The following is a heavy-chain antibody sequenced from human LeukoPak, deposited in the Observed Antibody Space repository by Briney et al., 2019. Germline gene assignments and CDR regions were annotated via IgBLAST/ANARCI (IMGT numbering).Heavy chain of an antibody. D-gene: IGHD6-13*01. CDR2: IYYSGST. J-gene: IGHJ4*02. Sequence: SETLSLTCTVSGGSISSGDYYWSWIRQPPGKGLEWIGYIYYSGSTYYNPSLKSRVTISVDTSKNQFSLKLSSVTAADTAVYYCARGVDDYSSSWYWDYWGQGTLVTVSS. CDR1: GGSISSGDYY. V-gene: IGHV4-30-4*01. CDR3: ARGVDDYSSSWYWDY.